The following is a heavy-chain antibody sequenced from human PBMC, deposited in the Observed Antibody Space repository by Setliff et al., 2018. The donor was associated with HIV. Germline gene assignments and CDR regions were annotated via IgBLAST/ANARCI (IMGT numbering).Heavy chain of an antibody. V-gene: IGHV4-59*11. J-gene: IGHJ6*03. Sequence: SETLSLTCNVSGVSMSSHYWSWIRQAPGQPPNKGLEWIGNIYYSGTTNYSPSLKSRVTMSVDTSKKQFTLKLNSVTAADTAVYYCARDIGRYYYYMDVWGKGTTVTVSS. CDR2: IYYSGTT. CDR3: ARDIGRYYYYMDV. CDR1: GVSMSSHY. D-gene: IGHD1-20*01.